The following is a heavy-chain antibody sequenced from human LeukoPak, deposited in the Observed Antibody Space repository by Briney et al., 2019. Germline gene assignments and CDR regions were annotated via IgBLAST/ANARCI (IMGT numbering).Heavy chain of an antibody. Sequence: GASVKVSCKASGYIFTSYYTHWVRQAPGQGLEWMGIINPSGANTSYAQKFQGRVTVTRDMSTSTVYMELSSLRSEDTALYYCEVVGTTSGAFDYWGQGTPVTVSS. V-gene: IGHV1-46*01. J-gene: IGHJ4*02. CDR2: INPSGANT. D-gene: IGHD1-26*01. CDR3: EVVGTTSGAFDY. CDR1: GYIFTSYY.